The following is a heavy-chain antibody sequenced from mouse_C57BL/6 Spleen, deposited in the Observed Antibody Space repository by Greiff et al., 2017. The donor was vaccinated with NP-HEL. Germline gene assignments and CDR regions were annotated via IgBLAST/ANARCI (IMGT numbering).Heavy chain of an antibody. Sequence: VQLQQSGPELVKPGASVKISCKASGYAFSSSWMNWVKQRPGKGLEWIGRIYPGDGDTNYNGKFKGKATLTADKSSSTAYMQLSGLTSEDSAVYCCARETAQATLFAYWGQGTLVTVSA. J-gene: IGHJ3*01. D-gene: IGHD3-2*02. CDR2: IYPGDGDT. V-gene: IGHV1-82*01. CDR3: ARETAQATLFAY. CDR1: GYAFSSSW.